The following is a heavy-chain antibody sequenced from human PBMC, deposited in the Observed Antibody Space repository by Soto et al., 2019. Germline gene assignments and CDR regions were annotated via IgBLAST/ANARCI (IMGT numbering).Heavy chain of an antibody. D-gene: IGHD3-10*01. J-gene: IGHJ5*01. CDR1: GFTFSSYA. V-gene: IGHV3-23*01. Sequence: PGGSLRLSCAASGFTFSSYAMGWVRQAPGKGLEWVSAIVGSGGDTFHADSVRGRFTISRDNFKNTLYLQMNNLRAEDTAIYYCAKSFMVPNRYWFESWGQGTLVTVSS. CDR3: AKSFMVPNRYWFES. CDR2: IVGSGGDT.